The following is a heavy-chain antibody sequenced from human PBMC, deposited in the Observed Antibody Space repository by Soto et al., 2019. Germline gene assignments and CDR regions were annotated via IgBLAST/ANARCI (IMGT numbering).Heavy chain of an antibody. V-gene: IGHV3-30-3*01. CDR1: GFTFSSYA. CDR3: ARSTSSGWSHDAFDI. Sequence: LGGSLRLSCAASGFTFSSYAMHWVRQAPGKGLEWVAVISYDGSNKYYADSVKGRFTISRDNSKNTLYLQMNSLRAEDTAVYYCARSTSSGWSHDAFDIWGQGTMVTVSS. D-gene: IGHD6-19*01. J-gene: IGHJ3*02. CDR2: ISYDGSNK.